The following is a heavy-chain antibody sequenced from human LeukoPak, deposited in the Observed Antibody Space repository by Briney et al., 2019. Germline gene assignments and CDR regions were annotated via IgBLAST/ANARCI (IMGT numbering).Heavy chain of an antibody. CDR1: GYSFTDYW. D-gene: IGHD3-22*01. CDR2: IYPGDSDT. V-gene: IGHV5-51*01. J-gene: IGHJ4*02. CDR3: ARHRGSGYHDY. Sequence: GESLKISCKGSGYSFTDYWIGWVRQMPGKGLEWLGIIYPGDSDTRYSPSFQGQVTVSADRSISTAYLQWSSLKASDTAMYYCARHRGSGYHDYWGQGTLVTVSS.